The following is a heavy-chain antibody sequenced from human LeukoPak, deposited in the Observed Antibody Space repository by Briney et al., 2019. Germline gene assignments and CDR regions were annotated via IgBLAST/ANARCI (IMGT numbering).Heavy chain of an antibody. D-gene: IGHD3-22*01. CDR3: ARLNYYDSSGYYYLDAFDI. J-gene: IGHJ3*02. Sequence: GESLKISCQGSGYSFTSYWIGWVRQMPGKGLEWMGIIYPGDSDTRYSPSFQGQVTISADKSISTAYLQWSSLKASDTAMYYCARLNYYDSSGYYYLDAFDIWGQGTMVTASS. V-gene: IGHV5-51*01. CDR2: IYPGDSDT. CDR1: GYSFTSYW.